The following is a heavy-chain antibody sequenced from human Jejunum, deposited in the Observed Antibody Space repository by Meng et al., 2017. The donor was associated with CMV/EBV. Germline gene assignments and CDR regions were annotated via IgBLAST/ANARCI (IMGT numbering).Heavy chain of an antibody. J-gene: IGHJ4*02. V-gene: IGHV3-53*01. CDR3: AYSSSWAHFDY. CDR2: IYSDGTT. CDR1: GFTVSSNY. D-gene: IGHD6-13*01. Sequence: CVAAGFTVSSNYMSWVRQAPGKGLEWVSIIYSDGTTYYADSVKGRFTISRDKSKNTLDLQMNSLRAEDMAVYYCAYSSSWAHFDYWGQGTLVTVSS.